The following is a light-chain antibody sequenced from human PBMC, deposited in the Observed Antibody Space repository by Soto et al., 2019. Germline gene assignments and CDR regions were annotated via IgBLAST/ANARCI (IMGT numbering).Light chain of an antibody. CDR3: QQRGDWPPT. V-gene: IGKV3D-20*02. CDR1: QSVSSSY. CDR2: GAS. J-gene: IGKJ1*01. Sequence: EIEFTQSPCTLSLSPGERATLSCRASQSVSSSYLAWYQQKPGQARRLFIYGASSRATGIPDRFSGSGSGTDFTLTISRLEPEDFAVDYGQQRGDWPPTFGQGTKVDI.